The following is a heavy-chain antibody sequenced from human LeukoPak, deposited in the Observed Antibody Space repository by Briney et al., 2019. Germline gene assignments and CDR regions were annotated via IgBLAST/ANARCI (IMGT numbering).Heavy chain of an antibody. CDR3: ALRLRQGGDYVVY. J-gene: IGHJ4*02. V-gene: IGHV4-39*07. CDR1: GGSISSSSYY. CDR2: IYHSGST. Sequence: SETLSLTCTVSGGSISSSSYYWRWIRQPPGKGLEWIGSIYHSGSTYYNPSLKSRVTILVDTSKNQFSLKLSSVNAADTAVYYCALRLRQGGDYVVYWGQGSLVTVSS. D-gene: IGHD2-21*01.